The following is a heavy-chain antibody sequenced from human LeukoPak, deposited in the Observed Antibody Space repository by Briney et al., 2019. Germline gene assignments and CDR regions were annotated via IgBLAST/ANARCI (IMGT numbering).Heavy chain of an antibody. Sequence: SETLSLTCTVSGGSISSSPYYWGWIRQPPGKGLEWIGSIYYSGSTYYNPSLKSRVTISVDTSKNQFSLNLNSVTAADTAVYYCARPLNYYYYMDVWGKGTTVTVS. CDR2: IYYSGST. J-gene: IGHJ6*03. CDR3: ARPLNYYYYMDV. CDR1: GGSISSSPYY. V-gene: IGHV4-39*01.